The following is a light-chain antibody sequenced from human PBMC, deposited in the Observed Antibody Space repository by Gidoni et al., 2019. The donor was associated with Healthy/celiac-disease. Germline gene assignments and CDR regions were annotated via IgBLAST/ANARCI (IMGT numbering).Light chain of an antibody. J-gene: IGKJ1*01. CDR2: DAS. CDR1: KSVSSY. CDR3: QQRSNWPPT. Sequence: EIVLTQSPATLSLSPGERATLSCRASKSVSSYLAWYQQKPGQAPRLLIYDASNRATGIPARFSGSGSGTDFTLTISSLEPEDFAVYYCQQRSNWPPTFGQGTKVK. V-gene: IGKV3-11*01.